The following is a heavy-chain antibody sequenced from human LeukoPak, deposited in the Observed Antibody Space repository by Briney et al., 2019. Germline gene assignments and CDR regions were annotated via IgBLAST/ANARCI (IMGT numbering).Heavy chain of an antibody. Sequence: PGGSLRLSRAASGFTFSSYWMSWVRQAPGKGLEWVANIKQDGGEKYYVDSVKGRFTISRDNAKNSLYLQMNSLRAEDTAVYYCARVGPNDDYYGSGSYYSGLYFDYWGQGTLVTVSS. CDR2: IKQDGGEK. D-gene: IGHD3-10*01. J-gene: IGHJ4*02. CDR3: ARVGPNDDYYGSGSYYSGLYFDY. CDR1: GFTFSSYW. V-gene: IGHV3-7*01.